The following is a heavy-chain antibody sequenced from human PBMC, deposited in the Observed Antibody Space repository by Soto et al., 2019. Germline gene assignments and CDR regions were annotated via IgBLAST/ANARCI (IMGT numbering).Heavy chain of an antibody. CDR2: INPFDGSR. CDR3: SRVDPGETSPFDH. CDR1: GYIFTSYY. Sequence: ASLKVSCKASGYIFTSYYIHWVRQAPGQGLEWMGWINPFDGSRMFAQSFQGRVTMTRDTSTSTVYMEVSSLRSEDTAVYYCSRVDPGETSPFDHWGQGTLVTFYS. J-gene: IGHJ4*02. V-gene: IGHV1-46*03. D-gene: IGHD3-10*01.